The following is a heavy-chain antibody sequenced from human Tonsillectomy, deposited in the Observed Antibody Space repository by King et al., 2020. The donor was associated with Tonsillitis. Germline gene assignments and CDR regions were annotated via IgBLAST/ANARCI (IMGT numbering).Heavy chain of an antibody. V-gene: IGHV4-30-4*01. D-gene: IGHD3-9*01. J-gene: IGHJ3*02. Sequence: VQLQESGPGLVKPSQTLSLTCTVSGGSISSGDYYWSWIRQTPGKCLEWIGYIYYSGSTYYNPSLKSRVTISVDTSKNQFSLKLSSVTAADTAVYYCASDILTGYFAFDIWGQGTMVTVSS. CDR3: ASDILTGYFAFDI. CDR2: IYYSGST. CDR1: GGSISSGDYY.